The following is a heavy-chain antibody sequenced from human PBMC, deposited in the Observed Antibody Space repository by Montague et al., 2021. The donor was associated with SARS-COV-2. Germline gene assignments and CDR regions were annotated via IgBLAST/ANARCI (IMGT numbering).Heavy chain of an antibody. Sequence: SLRLSCAASGFSFSNYAMNWVRQAPGRGLEWVSSISGSGGTSYYADSVEGRFMISRDNSKNTLYLQINSLRAEHTAEYYCAKEGSDYYASGSYYTRLGWFDSWGQGTLVAVSS. CDR2: ISGSGGTS. J-gene: IGHJ5*01. CDR3: AKEGSDYYASGSYYTRLGWFDS. CDR1: GFSFSNYA. D-gene: IGHD3-10*01. V-gene: IGHV3-23*01.